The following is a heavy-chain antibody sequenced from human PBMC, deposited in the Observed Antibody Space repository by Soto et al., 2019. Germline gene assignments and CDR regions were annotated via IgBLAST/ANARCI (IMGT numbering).Heavy chain of an antibody. J-gene: IGHJ6*02. CDR3: ARLQVGHSGIAAAGDLNYYYYGMDV. CDR2: IIPIFGTA. Sequence: QVQLVQSGAEVKKPGSSVKVSCKASGGTFSSYAISWVRQAPGQGLEWMGGIIPIFGTANYAQKFQGRVKITADESTSTAYMELSSMKSEDTAVYYCARLQVGHSGIAAAGDLNYYYYGMDVWGQGTTVTVSS. D-gene: IGHD6-13*01. CDR1: GGTFSSYA. V-gene: IGHV1-69*01.